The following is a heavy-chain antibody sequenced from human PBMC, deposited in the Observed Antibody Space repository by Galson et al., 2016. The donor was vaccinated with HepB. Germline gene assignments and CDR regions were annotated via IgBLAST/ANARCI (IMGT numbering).Heavy chain of an antibody. CDR3: ARDDFWTGPPSASFSFDY. J-gene: IGHJ4*02. V-gene: IGHV3-30-3*01. CDR1: GFIFNNYA. D-gene: IGHD3/OR15-3a*01. Sequence: SLRLSCAASGFIFNNYAMHWVRQAPGKGLEWEAVISDDGSNNYYDDSVQGRFTISRDNSKNTLYLQMNSLRAEDTAVFYCARDDFWTGPPSASFSFDYWGQGTWSPSPQ. CDR2: ISDDGSNN.